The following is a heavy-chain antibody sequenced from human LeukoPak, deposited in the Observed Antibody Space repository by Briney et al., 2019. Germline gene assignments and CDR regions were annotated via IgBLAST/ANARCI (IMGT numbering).Heavy chain of an antibody. V-gene: IGHV5-51*01. J-gene: IGHJ4*02. D-gene: IGHD7-27*01. CDR2: IYPDDSDT. CDR3: ARRSGLTGDVDY. CDR1: GYSFTSYW. Sequence: GESLKISCKGSGYSFTSYWIGWVRQMPGKGLEWMGIIYPDDSDTRYTPSFLAQVTISADRSITTAYLQWSSLKASDTAMYYCARRSGLTGDVDYWGQGTLVTVSS.